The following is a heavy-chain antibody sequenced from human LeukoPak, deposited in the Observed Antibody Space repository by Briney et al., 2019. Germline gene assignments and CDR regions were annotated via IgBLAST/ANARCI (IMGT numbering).Heavy chain of an antibody. D-gene: IGHD5-24*01. Sequence: SETLSLTCTVSGGSTSSGDYYWSWIRQHPGTGLEWIGYIYYSGSTYYNPSLKSRLAISIDTSKNQFSLKLSSVTAADTAVYYCARVKRFGDYLDYWGQGTLVTVSS. V-gene: IGHV4-31*03. J-gene: IGHJ4*02. CDR1: GGSTSSGDYY. CDR3: ARVKRFGDYLDY. CDR2: IYYSGST.